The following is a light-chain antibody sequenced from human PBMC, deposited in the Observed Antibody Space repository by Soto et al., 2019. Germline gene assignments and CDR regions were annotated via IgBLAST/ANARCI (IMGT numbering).Light chain of an antibody. CDR2: GAS. J-gene: IGKJ1*01. CDR1: QSVSSD. Sequence: VMTQSPGTLAVSSGERATLSCRASQSVSSDLAWYQQKPGQAPRLLLYGASNRATSIPDRFSGSGSGTDFTLTSSRLEPEYFAVYYCQQYGSSGTFGQGTKVDIK. V-gene: IGKV3-20*01. CDR3: QQYGSSGT.